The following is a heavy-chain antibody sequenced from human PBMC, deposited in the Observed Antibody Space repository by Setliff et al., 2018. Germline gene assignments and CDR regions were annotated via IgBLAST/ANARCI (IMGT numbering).Heavy chain of an antibody. Sequence: PSETLSLTCTVSGGSISSGNYYWSWIRQPAGKGLEWIGHIQTSGTTNYNSSLKSRVTISVDTSKNQFSLKLSAVTAADTAVYFCAREDGPNYYYYYMDIWGKGATVTVSS. D-gene: IGHD2-8*01. J-gene: IGHJ6*03. V-gene: IGHV4-61*09. CDR1: GGSISSGNYY. CDR3: AREDGPNYYYYYMDI. CDR2: IQTSGTT.